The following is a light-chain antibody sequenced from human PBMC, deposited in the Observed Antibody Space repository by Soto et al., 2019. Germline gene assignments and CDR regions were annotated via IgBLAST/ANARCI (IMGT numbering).Light chain of an antibody. Sequence: EVVMTQSPATLSVSPGERATLSCRASQNVNSDLAWYQQKPGQAPRLLIYGASTRATGIPARFSVSGSGTEFTLTISSLQSEDFAFYYCQQYNNWPPWTFGQGSKVEIK. J-gene: IGKJ1*01. CDR1: QNVNSD. V-gene: IGKV3D-15*01. CDR3: QQYNNWPPWT. CDR2: GAS.